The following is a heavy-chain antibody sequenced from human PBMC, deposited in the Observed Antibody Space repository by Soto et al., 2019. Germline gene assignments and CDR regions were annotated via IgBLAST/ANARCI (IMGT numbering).Heavy chain of an antibody. Sequence: DRQETEKGLEWIGRIDPSDSYTDYSPSFQDHVTISADKSISTAYLHWSSPKASDTAFYFCARQRCNTSTCYTYFDPWGQVSL. CDR2: IDPSDSYT. J-gene: IGHJ5*02. CDR3: ARQRCNTSTCYTYFDP. V-gene: IGHV5-10-1*01. D-gene: IGHD2-2*02.